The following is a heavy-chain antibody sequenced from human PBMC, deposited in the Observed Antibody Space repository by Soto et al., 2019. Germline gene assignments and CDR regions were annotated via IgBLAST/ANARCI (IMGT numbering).Heavy chain of an antibody. Sequence: LRLSCAASGFTFSSYSMNWVRQAPGKGLEWVSSISSSSSYIYYADSVKGRFTISRDNAKNSLYLQMNSLRAEDTAVYYCARDIEKDDFWSGYYTGIGSYWGQGTLVTVSS. CDR3: ARDIEKDDFWSGYYTGIGSY. CDR2: ISSSSSYI. D-gene: IGHD3-3*01. V-gene: IGHV3-21*01. CDR1: GFTFSSYS. J-gene: IGHJ4*02.